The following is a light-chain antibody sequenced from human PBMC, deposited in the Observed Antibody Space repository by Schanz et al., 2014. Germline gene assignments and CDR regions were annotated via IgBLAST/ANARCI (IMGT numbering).Light chain of an antibody. J-gene: IGLJ2*01. CDR3: SSFTSSSSCL. CDR1: SSNIGAGYD. V-gene: IGLV1-40*01. CDR2: GNS. Sequence: QSVLTQPPSVSGAPGQRVTISCTGSSSNIGAGYDVHWYQQLPGTAPKLLIYGNSNRPSGVPDRFSGSKSGTSASLAISGLQSEDEADYYCSSFTSSSSCLFGGGTKLTVL.